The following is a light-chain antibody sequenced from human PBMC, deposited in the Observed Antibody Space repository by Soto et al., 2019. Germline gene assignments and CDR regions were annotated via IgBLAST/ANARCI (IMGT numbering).Light chain of an antibody. V-gene: IGKV1-39*01. Sequence: DLQMTQSPSSLSASVGDRVTIACRASQSVNTYLNWYQQKPRKAPELLIYGASSLQSGVPSRFSGSGSGTDFTLTISSLQPEDFATYYCQQSYSTPLTFGGGTKVEIK. J-gene: IGKJ4*01. CDR2: GAS. CDR3: QQSYSTPLT. CDR1: QSVNTY.